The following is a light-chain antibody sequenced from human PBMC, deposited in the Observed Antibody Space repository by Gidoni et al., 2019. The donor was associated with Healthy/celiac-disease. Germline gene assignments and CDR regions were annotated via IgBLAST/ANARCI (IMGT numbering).Light chain of an antibody. CDR3: QQYGSSPLT. CDR1: QSVSSSY. J-gene: IGKJ4*01. V-gene: IGKV3-20*01. Sequence: EIVLTQSPGTLSLSPGERATLSCRASQSVSSSYLAWYQQKPGQAPRHLIYGASSRATGIPDRFSGSGSGTDFTLTISSLEPEDFAVSYCQQYGSSPLTFGGXTKVEIK. CDR2: GAS.